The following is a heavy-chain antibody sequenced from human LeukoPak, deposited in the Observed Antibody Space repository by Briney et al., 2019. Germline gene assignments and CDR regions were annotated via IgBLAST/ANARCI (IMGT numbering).Heavy chain of an antibody. CDR2: IIPIFGIA. D-gene: IGHD5-12*01. V-gene: IGHV1-69*04. J-gene: IGHJ6*02. CDR1: GGTFSSYA. CDR3: ARERVDIVATMFYGMDV. Sequence: ASVKVSCKASGGTFSSYAISWVRQAPGQGLEWMGRIIPIFGIANYAQKFQGRVTFTADKSTSTAYMELSSLRSEDTAVYYCARERVDIVATMFYGMDVWGQGTTVTVSS.